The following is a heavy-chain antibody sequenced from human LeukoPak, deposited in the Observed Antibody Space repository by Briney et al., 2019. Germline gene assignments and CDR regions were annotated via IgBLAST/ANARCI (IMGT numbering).Heavy chain of an antibody. CDR3: ARETSYCSGGSCYGWFDP. J-gene: IGHJ5*02. D-gene: IGHD2-15*01. V-gene: IGHV3-30*17. CDR2: ISYDGSNK. CDR1: AEKRRSCN. Sequence: LTLLSPAAAEKRRSCNEYRFRRAPGKELKKVAVISYDGSNKYYADSVKGRFTISRDNSKNTLYLQMNSLRAEDTAVYYCARETSYCSGGSCYGWFDPWGQGTLVTVSS.